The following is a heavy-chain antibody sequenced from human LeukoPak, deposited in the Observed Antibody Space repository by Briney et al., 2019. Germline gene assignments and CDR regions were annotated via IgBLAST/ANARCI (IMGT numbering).Heavy chain of an antibody. CDR3: AKGSYDSSGYSYAEYFQH. D-gene: IGHD3-22*01. CDR2: ISYDGSNK. Sequence: PGGSLRLSCAASGFTFSSYGMHWVRQAPGKGLEWVAVISYDGSNKYYADSVKGRFTISRDNSKNTLYLQMNSLRAEDTAVYYCAKGSYDSSGYSYAEYFQHWGQGTLVTVSS. V-gene: IGHV3-30*18. CDR1: GFTFSSYG. J-gene: IGHJ1*01.